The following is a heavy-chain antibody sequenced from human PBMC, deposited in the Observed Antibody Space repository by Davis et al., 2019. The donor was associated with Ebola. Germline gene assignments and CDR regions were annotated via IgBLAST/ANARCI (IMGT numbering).Heavy chain of an antibody. CDR1: GFTFSSYA. D-gene: IGHD3-9*01. Sequence: PGGSLRLSCAASGFTFSSYAMSWVRQAPGKGLKWVSAISGSGGSTYYADSVKGRFSLSRDNSKNTLYLQMNSLRAEDTAVYYCAKGGYFDSLEIDSWGQGTLVTVSS. CDR3: AKGGYFDSLEIDS. J-gene: IGHJ4*02. V-gene: IGHV3-23*01. CDR2: ISGSGGST.